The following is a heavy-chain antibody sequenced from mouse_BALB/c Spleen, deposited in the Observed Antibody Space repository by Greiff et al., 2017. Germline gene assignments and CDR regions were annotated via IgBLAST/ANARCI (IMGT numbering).Heavy chain of an antibody. Sequence: VQLQQSGAELVKPGASVKLSCTASGFNIKDTYMHWVKQRPEQGLEWIGRIDPANGNTKYDPKFQGKATITADTSSNTAYLQLSSLTSEDTAVYYCAIDDGYHDGFAYWGQGTLVTVSA. CDR1: GFNIKDTY. J-gene: IGHJ3*01. CDR3: AIDDGYHDGFAY. D-gene: IGHD2-3*01. CDR2: IDPANGNT. V-gene: IGHV14-3*02.